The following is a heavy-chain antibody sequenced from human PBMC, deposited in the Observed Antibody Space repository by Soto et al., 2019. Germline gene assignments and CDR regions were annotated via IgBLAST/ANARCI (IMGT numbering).Heavy chain of an antibody. CDR3: AGGSNGFWSGYYTPGGAYMD. D-gene: IGHD3-3*01. CDR1: GYTFTSYD. Sequence: ASVKVSCKASGYTFTSYDINWVRQATGQGLEWMGWMNPNSGNTGYAQKFQGRVPMTRNTSISTAYMKLSSLGSEDTAVYYCAGGSNGFWSGYYTPGGAYMDWGQGTLVTVSS. J-gene: IGHJ4*02. V-gene: IGHV1-8*01. CDR2: MNPNSGNT.